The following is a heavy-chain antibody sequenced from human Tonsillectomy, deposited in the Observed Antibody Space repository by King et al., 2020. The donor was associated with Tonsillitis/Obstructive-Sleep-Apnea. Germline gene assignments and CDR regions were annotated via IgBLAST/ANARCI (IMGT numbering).Heavy chain of an antibody. CDR1: GYSFTSYW. V-gene: IGHV5-51*03. J-gene: IGHJ3*01. CDR2: IYPGDSDT. D-gene: IGHD3-9*01. CDR3: ARTYYDILAGYGGPLDV. Sequence: VQLVESGAEVKKPGESLKISCKGSGYSFTSYWIGWVRQMPGKGLEWMGIIYPGDSDTRYSPSFQGQVTISADKSISTAYLQWSSLKASATAMYYCARTYYDILAGYGGPLDVWGQGTMVTVSS.